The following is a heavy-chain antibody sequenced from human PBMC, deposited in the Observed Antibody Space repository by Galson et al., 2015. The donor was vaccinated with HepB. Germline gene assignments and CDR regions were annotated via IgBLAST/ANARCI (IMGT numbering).Heavy chain of an antibody. J-gene: IGHJ4*02. CDR3: ARNLELDY. CDR2: IKHGGSEK. Sequence: SLRLSCAASGFTFSTYWMTWVRQAPGKGLEWVANIKHGGSEKYYVDSVKGRFIISRDDAKNSVYLQMNSLRAEDTAVYYCARNLELDYWGQGTLVTVSS. CDR1: GFTFSTYW. V-gene: IGHV3-7*03.